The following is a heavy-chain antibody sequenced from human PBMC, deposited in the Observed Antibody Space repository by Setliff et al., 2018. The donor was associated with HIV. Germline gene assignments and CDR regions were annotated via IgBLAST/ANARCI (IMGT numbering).Heavy chain of an antibody. J-gene: IGHJ6*03. D-gene: IGHD2-2*01. V-gene: IGHV4-31*03. Sequence: SETLSITCTVSGGSISSGDNYWSWIRQHPGKGLEWIGHIKNSGNTDCNPSLKSRVTISLDTSKNQFSLKLSSVTAADTAVYFCARDRGEVLPSAITSYSYYYMDVWGKGTSVTVSS. CDR3: ARDRGEVLPSAITSYSYYYMDV. CDR2: IKNSGNT. CDR1: GGSISSGDNY.